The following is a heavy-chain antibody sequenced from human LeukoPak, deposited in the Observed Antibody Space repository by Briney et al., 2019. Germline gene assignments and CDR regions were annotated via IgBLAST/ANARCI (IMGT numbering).Heavy chain of an antibody. Sequence: GESLKISCKGSGYSFSRYWIGWVRQMPGKGLEWMGIIYPGDSDTRYSPSFQGQVTISADKSTSTAYLQWSSLKASDTAMFYCARHSRAFDIWGQGTMVTDSS. V-gene: IGHV5-51*01. CDR2: IYPGDSDT. CDR1: GYSFSRYW. J-gene: IGHJ3*02. CDR3: ARHSRAFDI.